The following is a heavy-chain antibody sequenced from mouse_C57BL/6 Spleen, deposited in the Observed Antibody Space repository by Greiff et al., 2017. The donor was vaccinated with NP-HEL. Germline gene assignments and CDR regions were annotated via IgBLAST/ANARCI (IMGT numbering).Heavy chain of an antibody. J-gene: IGHJ1*03. CDR2: IWSGGST. Sequence: QVQLKQSGPGLVQPSQSLSITCTVSGFSLTSYGVHWVRQSPGKGLEWLGVIWSGGSTDYNAAFISRLSISKDNSKGQVFFKMNSLQADDTAIYYCARLVTTNFDVWGTGTTVTVSS. CDR1: GFSLTSYG. D-gene: IGHD2-2*01. V-gene: IGHV2-2*01. CDR3: ARLVTTNFDV.